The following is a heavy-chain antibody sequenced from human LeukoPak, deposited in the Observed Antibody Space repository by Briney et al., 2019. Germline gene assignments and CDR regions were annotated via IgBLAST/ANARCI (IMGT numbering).Heavy chain of an antibody. CDR1: GGSISSYY. CDR2: MYYSGST. CDR3: ARVVAAAGILSAYYYGMDV. D-gene: IGHD6-13*01. Sequence: SETLSLTCTVSGGSISSYYWSWIRQPPGKGLEWIGYMYYSGSTNYNPSLKSRVTISVDTSKNQFSLKLSSVTAADTAVYYCARVVAAAGILSAYYYGMDVWGQGTTVTVSS. J-gene: IGHJ6*02. V-gene: IGHV4-59*08.